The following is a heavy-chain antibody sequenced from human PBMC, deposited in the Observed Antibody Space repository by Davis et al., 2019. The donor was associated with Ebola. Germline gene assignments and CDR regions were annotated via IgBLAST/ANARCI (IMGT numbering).Heavy chain of an antibody. CDR3: ARGRDGYNRYFDY. V-gene: IGHV4-34*01. D-gene: IGHD5-24*01. Sequence: SETLSLTCAVYGGSFSGYYWSWTRQPPGKGLEWIGEINHSGSTNYNPTLKSRVTISVDTSKNQFSLKLSYVTAADTAVYYCARGRDGYNRYFDYWGQGTLVTVSS. CDR1: GGSFSGYY. CDR2: INHSGST. J-gene: IGHJ4*02.